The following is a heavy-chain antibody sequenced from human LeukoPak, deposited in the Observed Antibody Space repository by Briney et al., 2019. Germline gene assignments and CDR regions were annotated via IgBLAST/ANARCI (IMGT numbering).Heavy chain of an antibody. CDR2: IYYSGST. D-gene: IGHD3-16*01. J-gene: IGHJ4*02. Sequence: KPSETLSLTCTVSGGSISSYYWSWIRQPPGKGLEWIGYIYYSGSTNYNPSLKSRVTISVDTSKNQFSLKLSSVTAADTAVYYCARDLGVGGPDYWGQGTLVTVSS. V-gene: IGHV4-59*01. CDR3: ARDLGVGGPDY. CDR1: GGSISSYY.